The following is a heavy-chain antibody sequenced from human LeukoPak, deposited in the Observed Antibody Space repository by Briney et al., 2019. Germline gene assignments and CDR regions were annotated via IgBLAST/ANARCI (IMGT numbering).Heavy chain of an antibody. D-gene: IGHD3-16*02. CDR3: ARGAVDYVWGSYRFDY. CDR1: GGSISSYY. J-gene: IGHJ4*02. V-gene: IGHV4-59*01. CDR2: IYYSGST. Sequence: PSETLSLTCTVSGGSISSYYWSWIRQPPGKGLEWIGHIYYSGSTNYNPSLKSRVTISVDTSKNQFSLKLSSVTAADTAVYYCARGAVDYVWGSYRFDYWGQGTLVTVSS.